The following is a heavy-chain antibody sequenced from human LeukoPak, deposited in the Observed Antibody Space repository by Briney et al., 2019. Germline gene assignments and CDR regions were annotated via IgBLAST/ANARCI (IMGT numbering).Heavy chain of an antibody. D-gene: IGHD2-15*01. CDR1: GYTFTSYD. CDR2: MNPNSGNT. V-gene: IGHV1-8*01. Sequence: ASVKVSCKASGYTFTSYDINWVRQATGQGLEWMGWMNPNSGNTGYAQKFQGGVTMTRNTSISTAYMELSSLRSEDTAVYYCARVKLSLLRDNWFDPWGQGTLVTVSS. J-gene: IGHJ5*02. CDR3: ARVKLSLLRDNWFDP.